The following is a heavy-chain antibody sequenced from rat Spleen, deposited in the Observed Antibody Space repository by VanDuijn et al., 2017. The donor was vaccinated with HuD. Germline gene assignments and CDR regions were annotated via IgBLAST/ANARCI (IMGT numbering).Heavy chain of an antibody. V-gene: IGHV5-31*01. D-gene: IGHD4-4*01. J-gene: IGHJ2*01. CDR3: AREETYGGYVNY. CDR1: GFTFNNYW. Sequence: EVLLMESGGGLVQPGRSLKLSCVASGFTFNNYWMTWIRQAPGKGLEWVASITNTGGNTFYRDSVKGRFTISRDNAKNTQYLQMSKLGSEDTAIYYCAREETYGGYVNYWGQGVMVTVSS. CDR2: ITNTGGNT.